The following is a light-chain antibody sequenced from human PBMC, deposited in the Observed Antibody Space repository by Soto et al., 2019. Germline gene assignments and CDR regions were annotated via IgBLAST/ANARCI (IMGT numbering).Light chain of an antibody. V-gene: IGKV1D-16*01. CDR2: DAS. CDR3: QQYNSYPLT. CDR1: QAIGSW. Sequence: DIQMTQSPSSLSASVGDRVTITCRASQAIGSWLAWYQQKPGKAPTSLIYDASNLQTEVPSRFSGSGSGTDFTLTISGLQPEDAATYFSQQYNSYPLTFGGGTMVEIK. J-gene: IGKJ4*01.